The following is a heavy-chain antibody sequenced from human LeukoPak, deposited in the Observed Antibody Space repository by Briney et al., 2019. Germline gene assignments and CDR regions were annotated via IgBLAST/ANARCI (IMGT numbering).Heavy chain of an antibody. D-gene: IGHD5-24*01. CDR3: TSGLGWLHPIDS. CDR2: VKSKIAAGTT. J-gene: IGHJ4*02. Sequence: PGGALSLSCVATGITFKNAWMNWVRQAPGKGLEWVSRVKSKIAAGTTDYAAPVKGRFTISRDDSKNTLYLQMSSLKVEDTAVYYCTSGLGWLHPIDSWGQGTLVTVSS. V-gene: IGHV3-15*01. CDR1: GITFKNAW.